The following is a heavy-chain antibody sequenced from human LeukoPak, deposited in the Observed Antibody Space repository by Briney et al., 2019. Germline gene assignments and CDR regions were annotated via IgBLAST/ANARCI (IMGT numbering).Heavy chain of an antibody. D-gene: IGHD1-14*01. V-gene: IGHV4-59*08. J-gene: IGHJ5*02. CDR1: GGSISAYY. Sequence: SETLSLTCTVSGGSISAYYWSWIRQPPGKGLEWIGSMYYRGSSNHNPSLKSRVTISADPSKSQISLRLTSVTAADTAKYYCARQLNLRNPFDPWDQGTLVTVSS. CDR2: MYYRGSS. CDR3: ARQLNLRNPFDP.